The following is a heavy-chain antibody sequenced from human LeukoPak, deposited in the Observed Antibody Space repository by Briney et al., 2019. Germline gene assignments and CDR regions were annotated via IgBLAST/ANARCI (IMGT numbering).Heavy chain of an antibody. J-gene: IGHJ6*03. CDR2: INLNSGGT. CDR3: ARGPPYSSSWFSYYYYYYMDV. CDR1: GXXXXXXY. V-gene: IGHV1-2*02. Sequence: ASVKVSCKXXGXXXXXXYMHWVRQAPGQGLEWMGWINLNSGGTKYAQKFQGRVTMTRDTSISTAYMELSSLRSEDTAVYYCARGPPYSSSWFSYYYYYYMDVWGKGTTVTVSS. D-gene: IGHD6-13*01.